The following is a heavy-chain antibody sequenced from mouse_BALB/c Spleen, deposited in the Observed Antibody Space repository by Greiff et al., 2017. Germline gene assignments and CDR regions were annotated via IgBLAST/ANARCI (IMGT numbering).Heavy chain of an antibody. Sequence: EVMLVASGGGLVKPGGSLKLSCAASGFTFSSYAMSWVRQSPEKRLAWVAEISRGGSYTYYPDTVTGRFTISRDNAKNTLYLEMSSLRSEDTAMYYCARASGYYDYPYCMDLWGEGTTVTGSS. D-gene: IGHD2-4*01. J-gene: IGHJ4*01. CDR1: GFTFSSYA. CDR2: ISRGGSYT. CDR3: ARASGYYDYPYCMDL. V-gene: IGHV5-9-4*01.